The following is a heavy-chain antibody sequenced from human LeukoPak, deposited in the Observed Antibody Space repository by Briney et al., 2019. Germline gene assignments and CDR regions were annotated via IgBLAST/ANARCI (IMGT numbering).Heavy chain of an antibody. J-gene: IGHJ5*02. CDR1: GYSFTTNW. V-gene: IGHV5-51*01. D-gene: IGHD3-16*01. CDR3: ARQITFGGIEFDP. CDR2: IYPGDSDA. Sequence: GESLKIPCKGSGYSFTTNWIGWVRQMPGKGLEWMGIIYPGDSDARYSPSFQGQVIISVDNSINTSYLQWSSLKASDTAMYYCARQITFGGIEFDPWGQGTLVTVSS.